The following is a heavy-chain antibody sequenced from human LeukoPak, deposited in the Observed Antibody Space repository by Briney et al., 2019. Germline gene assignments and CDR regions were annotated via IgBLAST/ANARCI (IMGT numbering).Heavy chain of an antibody. CDR3: ARDEYYYDSSGYSDAFDI. CDR2: IYTSGST. Sequence: SQTLSLTCTVSGGSISSGSYYWSWIRQPAGKGLEWIGRIYTSGSTNYNPSLESRVTMSVDTSKNQFSLKLSSVTAADTAVYYCARDEYYYDSSGYSDAFDIWGQGTMVTVSS. CDR1: GGSISSGSYY. D-gene: IGHD3-22*01. V-gene: IGHV4-61*02. J-gene: IGHJ3*02.